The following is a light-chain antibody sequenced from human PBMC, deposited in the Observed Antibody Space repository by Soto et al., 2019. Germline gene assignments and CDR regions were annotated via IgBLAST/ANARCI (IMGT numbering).Light chain of an antibody. Sequence: GDRVTITCRASQSVDNWLAWYQQKPGKAPELRIYDAFSLKSGASSRFSGSRSGTEFALTISSLEPEDFAVYYCQQLRMYPSTFGGGTKVDIK. V-gene: IGKV1-5*01. CDR1: QSVDNW. CDR2: DAF. J-gene: IGKJ4*01. CDR3: QQLRMYPST.